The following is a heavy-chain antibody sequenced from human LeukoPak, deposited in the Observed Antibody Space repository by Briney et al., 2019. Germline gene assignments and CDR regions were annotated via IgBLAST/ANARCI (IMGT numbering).Heavy chain of an antibody. J-gene: IGHJ4*02. CDR2: IYYSGST. D-gene: IGHD3-10*01. CDR1: GGSISSSSYY. V-gene: IGHV4-39*01. Sequence: SETLSLTCTVSGGSISSSSYYWGWIRQPPGKGLEWIGSIYYSGSTYYNPSLKSRVTISVDTSKNQFSLKLSSVTAADTAVYYCARHPLDVLLWFGELTSYFDYWGQGTLVTVSS. CDR3: ARHPLDVLLWFGELTSYFDY.